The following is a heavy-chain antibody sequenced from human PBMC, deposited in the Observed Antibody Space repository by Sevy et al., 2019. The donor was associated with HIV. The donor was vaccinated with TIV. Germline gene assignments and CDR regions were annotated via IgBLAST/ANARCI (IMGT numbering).Heavy chain of an antibody. Sequence: GGSLRLSCAASGFTFSSYSMNWVRQAPGKGLEWVSSISSSSSYIYYADSVKGRFTISRDNAKNSLYLQMNCLRAEDTAVYYCARDDHHYYGSGSYYPYYYGMDVWGQGTTVTVSS. D-gene: IGHD3-10*01. CDR3: ARDDHHYYGSGSYYPYYYGMDV. CDR1: GFTFSSYS. V-gene: IGHV3-21*01. J-gene: IGHJ6*02. CDR2: ISSSSSYI.